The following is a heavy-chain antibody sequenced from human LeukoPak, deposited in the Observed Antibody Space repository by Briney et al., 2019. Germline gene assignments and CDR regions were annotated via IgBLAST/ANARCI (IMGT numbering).Heavy chain of an antibody. CDR2: ISSSSSYI. V-gene: IGHV3-21*01. J-gene: IGHJ6*02. CDR3: ARKEYSSGWHGVPYGMDV. CDR1: GFTFSSYS. Sequence: GGSLRLSCAASGFTFSSYSMNWVRQAPGKGLEWVSSISSSSSYIYYADSVKGRFTISRDNAKNSLYLQMNSLRAEDTAVYYCARKEYSSGWHGVPYGMDVWGQGTTVTVSS. D-gene: IGHD6-19*01.